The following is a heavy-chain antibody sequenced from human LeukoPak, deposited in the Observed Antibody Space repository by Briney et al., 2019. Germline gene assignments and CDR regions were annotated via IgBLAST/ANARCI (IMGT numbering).Heavy chain of an antibody. J-gene: IGHJ4*02. CDR2: ISGSGGST. V-gene: IGHV3-23*01. D-gene: IGHD6-13*01. CDR1: AFTFSSYA. CDR3: AKEAAGSSSWYGVVQY. Sequence: PGGSLRLSCAASAFTFSSYAMSWVRQAPGKGLEWVSSISGSGGSTYYADSVKGRFTISRDSSTKTVYLQMNSLRAEDTAVYYCAKEAAGSSSWYGVVQYWGQGALVTVSS.